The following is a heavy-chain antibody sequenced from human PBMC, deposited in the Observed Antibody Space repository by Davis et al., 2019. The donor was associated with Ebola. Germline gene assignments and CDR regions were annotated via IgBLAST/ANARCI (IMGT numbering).Heavy chain of an antibody. J-gene: IGHJ5*02. CDR1: GFTFSSYG. CDR3: ARGGYCTGGVCSNWFDP. CDR2: IWYDRSNK. Sequence: GESLKISCAASGFTFSSYGMHWVRQAPGKGLEWVAVIWYDRSNKYYADSVKGRFTISRDNSKNTLYLQMNSLRAEDTAVYYCARGGYCTGGVCSNWFDPWGQGTLVTVSS. V-gene: IGHV3-33*01. D-gene: IGHD2-8*02.